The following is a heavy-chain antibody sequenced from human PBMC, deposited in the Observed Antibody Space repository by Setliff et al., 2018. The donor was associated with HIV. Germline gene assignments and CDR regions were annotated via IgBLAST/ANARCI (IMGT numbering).Heavy chain of an antibody. J-gene: IGHJ5*01. Sequence: KTSETLSLTCSVSGGSLSNYYWNWIRQPPGGRLEWIGYISYSGTTNYNISLKSRVSMSVDMSKNQFSLKLNSVTAADTAIYFCARQGNAIYGEVDSWGQGTRVTVSS. CDR2: ISYSGTT. V-gene: IGHV4-59*01. D-gene: IGHD3-10*01. CDR3: ARQGNAIYGEVDS. CDR1: GGSLSNYY.